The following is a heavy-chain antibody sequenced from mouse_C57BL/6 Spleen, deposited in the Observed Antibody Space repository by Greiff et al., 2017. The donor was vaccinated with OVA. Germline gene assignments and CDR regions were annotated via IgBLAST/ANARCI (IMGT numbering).Heavy chain of an antibody. CDR3: ANSAESNYEGYPMDY. CDR1: GYTFTSYW. Sequence: QVQLQQSGAELAKPGASVKLSCKASGYTFTSYWMHWVKQRPGQGLEWIGYINPSSGYTKYNQKFKDKATLTADKSSSPAYMQLSSLTYEDSAVYYGANSAESNYEGYPMDYWGQGTSVTVSS. CDR2: INPSSGYT. V-gene: IGHV1-7*01. J-gene: IGHJ4*01. D-gene: IGHD2-5*01.